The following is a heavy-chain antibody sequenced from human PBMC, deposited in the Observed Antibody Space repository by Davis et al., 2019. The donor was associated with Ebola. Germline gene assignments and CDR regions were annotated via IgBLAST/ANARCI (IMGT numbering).Heavy chain of an antibody. CDR1: GFTFNTYS. Sequence: GESLKISCAASGFTFNTYSMSWVRQAPGKGLEWVAGISSGGGTRYYADSVKARFIISRDNSQNTLYLQMNTLGVEDTAVYFCAKCVRGYGYYGGWFDTWGQGVPVTVST. D-gene: IGHD5-18*01. CDR3: AKCVRGYGYYGGWFDT. CDR2: ISSGGGTR. J-gene: IGHJ5*02. V-gene: IGHV3-23*01.